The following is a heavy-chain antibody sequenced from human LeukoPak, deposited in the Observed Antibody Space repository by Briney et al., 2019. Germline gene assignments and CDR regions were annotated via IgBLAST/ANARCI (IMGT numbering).Heavy chain of an antibody. D-gene: IGHD1-1*01. V-gene: IGHV3-23*01. J-gene: IGHJ6*03. CDR2: VSGSGGAT. CDR3: AKNRGGTYKYYMDV. CDR1: GFTFNNYA. Sequence: PGGSLRLSCAASGFTFNNYAMSWVRQAPGMGLECLSYVSGSGGATYYAASVKGRFTISRDNSKNTVYLQMGSLRAEDTAVYYCAKNRGGTYKYYMDVWGNGTTVTVSS.